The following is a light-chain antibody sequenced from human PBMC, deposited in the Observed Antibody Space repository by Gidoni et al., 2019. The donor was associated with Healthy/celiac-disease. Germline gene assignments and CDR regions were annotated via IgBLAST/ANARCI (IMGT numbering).Light chain of an antibody. Sequence: EIVMTQSPATLSVYPGERATLSCRASQSVSSNLAWYQQKPGQAPRLLIYGASTRATGIPARFSGSGSGTEFTLTISSLQSEDFAVYYCQQYNNWATFGPGTKVDIK. CDR1: QSVSSN. J-gene: IGKJ3*01. CDR3: QQYNNWAT. CDR2: GAS. V-gene: IGKV3-15*01.